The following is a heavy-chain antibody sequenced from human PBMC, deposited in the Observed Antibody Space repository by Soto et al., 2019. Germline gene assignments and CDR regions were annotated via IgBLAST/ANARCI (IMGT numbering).Heavy chain of an antibody. Sequence: PGGSLRLSCAASGFTVSSNYMSWVRQAPGKGLEWVSVIYSGGSTYYADSVKGRFTISRDNSKNTLYLQMNSLRAEDTAVYYCASARTISFWSGYYDDYWGQGTLVTVSS. CDR2: IYSGGST. CDR1: GFTVSSNY. J-gene: IGHJ4*02. D-gene: IGHD3-3*01. CDR3: ASARTISFWSGYYDDY. V-gene: IGHV3-66*01.